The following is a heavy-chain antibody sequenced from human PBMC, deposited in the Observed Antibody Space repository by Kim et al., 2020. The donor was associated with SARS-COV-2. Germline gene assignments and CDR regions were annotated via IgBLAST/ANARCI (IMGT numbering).Heavy chain of an antibody. CDR2: IKSKTDGGTT. Sequence: GGSLRLSCAASGFNFSNAWMSWVRQAPGKGLEWVGRIKSKTDGGTTDYAAPVKGRFTISRDDSKNTLYLQMNSLKTEDTAVYYCTTALLGSPYRGYYFDYWGQGTLDTVSS. D-gene: IGHD1-26*01. J-gene: IGHJ4*02. CDR3: TTALLGSPYRGYYFDY. V-gene: IGHV3-15*01. CDR1: GFNFSNAW.